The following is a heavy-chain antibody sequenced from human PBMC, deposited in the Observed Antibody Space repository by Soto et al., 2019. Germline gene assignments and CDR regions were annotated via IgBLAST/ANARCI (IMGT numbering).Heavy chain of an antibody. D-gene: IGHD6-19*01. J-gene: IGHJ4*02. CDR2: IFSNDEK. CDR3: GRIRADSSGWYYFDY. CDR1: GFSLSNARMG. Sequence: QVTLKESGPVLVKPTETLTLTCTVSGFSLSNARMGVSWIRQPPGKALEWLAHIFSNDEKSYSTSLKSRLTISKDTSKSQVVLTMTNMDPVDTATYYCGRIRADSSGWYYFDYWGQGTLVTVSS. V-gene: IGHV2-26*01.